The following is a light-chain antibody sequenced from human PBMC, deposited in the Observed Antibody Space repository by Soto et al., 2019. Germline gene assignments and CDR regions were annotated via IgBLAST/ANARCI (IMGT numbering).Light chain of an antibody. CDR2: EVS. J-gene: IGLJ1*01. Sequence: QSVLTQPASVSGSPGQSITISCTGTSSDVGGYNYVSWYQQHPGKAPKLMIYEVSNRPSGVSNRFSGSKSGNTASLTISGLQAEDDADYYCCSYTSTITYVFGTGTKVTVL. CDR1: SSDVGGYNY. CDR3: CSYTSTITYV. V-gene: IGLV2-14*01.